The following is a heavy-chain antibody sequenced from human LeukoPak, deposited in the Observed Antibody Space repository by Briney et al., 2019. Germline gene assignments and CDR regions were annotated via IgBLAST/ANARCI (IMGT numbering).Heavy chain of an antibody. V-gene: IGHV4-59*08. CDR2: IYYSGST. Sequence: SETLSLTCTVSGGSISSYYWSWIRQPPGKGLEWIGYIYYSGSTNYNPSLKSRVTISVDTSKNQFSLKLSSVTAADTAVYYCAARGKYAFDYWGQGTLVTVSS. CDR1: GGSISSYY. J-gene: IGHJ4*02. D-gene: IGHD3-16*01. CDR3: AARGKYAFDY.